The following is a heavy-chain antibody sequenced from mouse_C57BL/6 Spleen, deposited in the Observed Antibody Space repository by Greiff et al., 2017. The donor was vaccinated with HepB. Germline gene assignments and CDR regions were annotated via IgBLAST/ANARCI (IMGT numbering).Heavy chain of an antibody. CDR3: TRGRSLYGNYWYFDV. Sequence: QVQLQQPGAELVKPGASVKLSCKASGYTFTSYWMQWVKQRPGQGLEWIGEIDPSDSYTNYNQKFKGKATLTVDTSSSTAYMQLSSLTSEDSAVYYCTRGRSLYGNYWYFDVWGTGTTVTVSS. CDR2: IDPSDSYT. J-gene: IGHJ1*03. V-gene: IGHV1-50*01. D-gene: IGHD2-1*01. CDR1: GYTFTSYW.